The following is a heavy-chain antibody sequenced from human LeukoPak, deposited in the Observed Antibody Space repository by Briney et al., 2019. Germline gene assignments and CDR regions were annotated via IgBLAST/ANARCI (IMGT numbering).Heavy chain of an antibody. CDR3: AKDYFYDFWSGYLDY. J-gene: IGHJ4*02. CDR1: GFTFSSYA. CDR2: ISGSGGST. Sequence: GGSLRLSCAASGFTFSSYAMSWVRQAPGKGLEWVSAISGSGGSTYYADSVKGRFAISRDNAKNSLYLQMNSLRAEDTALYYCAKDYFYDFWSGYLDYWGQGTLVTVSS. D-gene: IGHD3-3*01. V-gene: IGHV3-23*01.